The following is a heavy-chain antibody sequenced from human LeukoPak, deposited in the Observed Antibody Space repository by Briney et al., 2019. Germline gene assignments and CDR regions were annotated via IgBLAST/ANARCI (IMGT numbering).Heavy chain of an antibody. J-gene: IGHJ4*01. CDR3: ARGGKSRFVY. Sequence: GGSLRLSCAASGFTFSNYWMSWVRQAPGKGLEWVANIKEDGSEKYYVDSVKGRFTISRDNAKNSLYLQMNSLRGEDTAMYYCARGGKSRFVYWGQEPWSPSPQ. CDR1: GFTFSNYW. V-gene: IGHV3-7*03. CDR2: IKEDGSEK. D-gene: IGHD5-12*01.